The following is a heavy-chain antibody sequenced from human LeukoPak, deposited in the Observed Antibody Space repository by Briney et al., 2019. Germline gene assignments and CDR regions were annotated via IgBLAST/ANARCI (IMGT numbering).Heavy chain of an antibody. CDR1: GGTFSSYA. CDR2: ISAYNGNT. D-gene: IGHD3-22*01. J-gene: IGHJ4*02. Sequence: ASVKVSCKASGGTFSSYAISWVRQAPGQGLEWMGWISAYNGNTNYAQKLQGRVTMTTDTSTSTAYMELRSLRSDDTAVYYCARGRDSSGYYYGESDYWGQGTLVTVSS. CDR3: ARGRDSSGYYYGESDY. V-gene: IGHV1-18*01.